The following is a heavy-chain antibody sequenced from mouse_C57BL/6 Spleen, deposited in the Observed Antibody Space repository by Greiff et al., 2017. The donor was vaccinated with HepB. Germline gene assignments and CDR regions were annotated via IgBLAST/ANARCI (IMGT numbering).Heavy chain of an antibody. CDR1: GYTFTSYW. V-gene: IGHV1-50*01. CDR2: IDPSDSYT. D-gene: IGHD2-12*01. Sequence: QVQLQQSGAELVKPGASVKLSCKASGYTFTSYWMQWVKQRPGQGLEWIGEIDPSDSYTNYNQKFKGKATLTVDTSSSTAYMQLSSLTSEDSAVYYCAKGHSPAAWFAYWGQGTLVTVSA. CDR3: AKGHSPAAWFAY. J-gene: IGHJ3*01.